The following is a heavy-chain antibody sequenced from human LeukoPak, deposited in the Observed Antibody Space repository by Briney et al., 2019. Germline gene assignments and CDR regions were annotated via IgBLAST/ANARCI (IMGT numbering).Heavy chain of an antibody. J-gene: IGHJ6*02. CDR1: GSTVSTNY. D-gene: IGHD3-3*01. CDR2: IYSDGDT. Sequence: GGSLRLSCAASGSTVSTNYMNWVRQTPGKGLECVSVIYSDGDTYYADSVKGRFIISRDNSKNTLYLQMNSLRAEDTAVYYCARGRSGEVIFRVDHGMDVWGQGTTVTVSS. CDR3: ARGRSGEVIFRVDHGMDV. V-gene: IGHV3-53*01.